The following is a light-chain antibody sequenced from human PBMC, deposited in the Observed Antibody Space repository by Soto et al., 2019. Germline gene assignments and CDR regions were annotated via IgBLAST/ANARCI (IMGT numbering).Light chain of an antibody. Sequence: ILMTQSPATLSVSPGERATLSCRASQSLSSNLAWYQQKPGHAPRLLIYGASIRATGIPARFSGSGSGTEFTITISTLQSEDFAVYFCQQYNNWPPWTFGQGTKVEIK. CDR3: QQYNNWPPWT. CDR1: QSLSSN. J-gene: IGKJ1*01. V-gene: IGKV3D-15*03. CDR2: GAS.